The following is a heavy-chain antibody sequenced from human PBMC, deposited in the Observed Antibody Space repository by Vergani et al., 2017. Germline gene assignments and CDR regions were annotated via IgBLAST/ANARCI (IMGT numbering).Heavy chain of an antibody. CDR3: AKDRYCSGGSCWAADY. V-gene: IGHV3-30*07. CDR1: GFTFSSYA. CDR2: ISYDGSNK. J-gene: IGHJ4*02. D-gene: IGHD2-15*01. Sequence: QVQLVESGGGVVQPGRSLRLSCAASGFTFSSYAMHWVRQAPGKGLEWVAVISYDGSNKYYADSVKGRFTISRNNSKNTLYLQMNSLRAEDTAVYYCAKDRYCSGGSCWAADYWGQGTLVTVSS.